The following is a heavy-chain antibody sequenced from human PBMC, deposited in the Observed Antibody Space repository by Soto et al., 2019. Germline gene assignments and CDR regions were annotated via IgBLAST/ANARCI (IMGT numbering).Heavy chain of an antibody. Sequence: QITLKESGPTLVKPTQTLTLTCTFSGFSVSTSGVGVAWIRQSPGKALEWLALIYWDNDKRYSPFLQSRVTITKDTSKNQVVLTMTNMDLVDTATYYCAHKGGRGAGMDVWGQGTTVTVSS. V-gene: IGHV2-5*02. CDR1: GFSVSTSGVG. J-gene: IGHJ6*02. CDR2: IYWDNDK. D-gene: IGHD2-15*01. CDR3: AHKGGRGAGMDV.